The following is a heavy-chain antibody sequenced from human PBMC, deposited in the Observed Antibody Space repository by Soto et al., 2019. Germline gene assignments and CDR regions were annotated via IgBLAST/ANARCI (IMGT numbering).Heavy chain of an antibody. D-gene: IGHD2-2*01. CDR2: IHYTGNT. J-gene: IGHJ2*01. CDR1: GDSISSYY. CDR3: ARDRTSVNWYFDL. Sequence: QVQLQESGPGLVKPSETLSLTCTVSGDSISSYYWSWIRQPPGKGLEWIGYIHYTGNTNHNPSLKCRVTISVDTSKTQFSLKLSAVTAADTAVYYCARDRTSVNWYFDLWGRGTLVSVSS. V-gene: IGHV4-59*01.